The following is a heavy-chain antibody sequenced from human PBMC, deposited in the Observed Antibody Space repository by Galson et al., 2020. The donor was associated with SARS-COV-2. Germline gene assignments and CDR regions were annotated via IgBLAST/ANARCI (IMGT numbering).Heavy chain of an antibody. V-gene: IGHV1-3*01. CDR1: GYTFTNYA. J-gene: IGHJ4*02. CDR3: ARDAVDGVCGRDCQFDY. Sequence: ASVKVSCKASGYTFTNYAMNWVRQAPGQRLEWMGWINGDNGNTKYSQRFQGRVTITRDTSASTAYMELSSLRSEDTAVYYCARDAVDGVCGRDCQFDYGGQGTLVTVSS. D-gene: IGHD2-21*01. CDR2: INGDNGNT.